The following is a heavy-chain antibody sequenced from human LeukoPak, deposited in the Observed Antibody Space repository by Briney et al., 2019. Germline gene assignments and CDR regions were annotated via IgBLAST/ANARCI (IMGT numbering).Heavy chain of an antibody. D-gene: IGHD6-19*01. CDR2: IYHSGST. Sequence: SETLSPTCAVSGGSISSTNWWSWVRQPPGKGLEWIGEIYHSGSTNYNPSLKSRVTISVDKSKNQFSLKLSSVTAADTAVYYCARVYSSGTNWFDPWGQGTLVTVSS. CDR1: GGSISSTNW. CDR3: ARVYSSGTNWFDP. V-gene: IGHV4-4*02. J-gene: IGHJ5*02.